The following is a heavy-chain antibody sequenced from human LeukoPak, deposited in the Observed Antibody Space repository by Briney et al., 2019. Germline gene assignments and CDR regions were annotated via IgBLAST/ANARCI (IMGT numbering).Heavy chain of an antibody. CDR2: ISTSGST. V-gene: IGHV4-4*09. Sequence: SETLSLTCAVSAASISNYYWSWIRQAPGKGLEWIGYISTSGSTNYNPSLKSRVSISLDTSKNRFSLNLNFVTAADTAVYYCASPRSGYRYTYDYWGQGALVTVSS. CDR1: AASISNYY. D-gene: IGHD3-22*01. J-gene: IGHJ4*02. CDR3: ASPRSGYRYTYDY.